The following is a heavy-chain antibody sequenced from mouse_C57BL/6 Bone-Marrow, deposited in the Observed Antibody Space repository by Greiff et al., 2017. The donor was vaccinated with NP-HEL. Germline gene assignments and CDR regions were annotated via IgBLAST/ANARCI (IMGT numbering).Heavy chain of an antibody. Sequence: EESGPGLVKPSQSLSLTCSVTGYSITSGYYWNWIRQFPGNKLEWMGYISYDGSNNYNPSLKNRISITRDTSKNQFFLKLNSVTTEDTATYYCARRGTGVYWYFDVWGTGTTVTVSS. CDR3: ARRGTGVYWYFDV. D-gene: IGHD4-1*01. J-gene: IGHJ1*03. V-gene: IGHV3-6*01. CDR1: GYSITSGYY. CDR2: ISYDGSN.